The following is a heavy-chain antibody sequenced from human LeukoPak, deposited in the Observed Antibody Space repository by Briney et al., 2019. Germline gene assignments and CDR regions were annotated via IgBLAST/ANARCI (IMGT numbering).Heavy chain of an antibody. CDR1: GLTFSDYY. Sequence: GGSLRLSCEASGLTFSDYYMSWIRQAPGNGLQWVSYISSSGSTIYYADSVKGRFTISRDNAKNSLYLQMNSLRAEDTAVYYCARAFGELFPEYFQHWGQGTLVTVSS. J-gene: IGHJ1*01. V-gene: IGHV3-11*01. CDR3: ARAFGELFPEYFQH. D-gene: IGHD3-10*01. CDR2: ISSSGSTI.